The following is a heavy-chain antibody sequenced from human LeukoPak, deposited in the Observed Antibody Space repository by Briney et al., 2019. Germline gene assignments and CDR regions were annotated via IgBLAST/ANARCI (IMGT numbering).Heavy chain of an antibody. CDR1: GGSFSGYY. CDR3: ARGRMVRGVIITTPIDY. J-gene: IGHJ4*02. D-gene: IGHD3-10*01. Sequence: RASETLSLTCAVYGGSFSGYYWSWIRQPPGKGLEWIGENNHSGSTNYNPSLKSRVTISVDTSKNQFSLKLSSVTAADTAVYYCARGRMVRGVIITTPIDYWGQGTLVTVSS. CDR2: NNHSGST. V-gene: IGHV4-34*01.